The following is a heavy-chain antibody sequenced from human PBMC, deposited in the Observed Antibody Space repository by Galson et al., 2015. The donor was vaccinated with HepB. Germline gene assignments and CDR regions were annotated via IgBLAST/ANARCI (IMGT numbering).Heavy chain of an antibody. CDR2: IRSKANSYAT. V-gene: IGHV3-73*01. J-gene: IGHJ6*03. CDR1: GFTFSGSP. CDR3: TRQGYYDNSGYLDYYYMYV. Sequence: SLRLSCAASGFTFSGSPMHWVRQAFGKGLAWVGRIRSKANSYATAYSASVKGSVTISRDDTKNTAYLQMNSLKTEDTAVYYCTRQGYYDNSGYLDYYYMYVWGKGTTVTVSS. D-gene: IGHD3-22*01.